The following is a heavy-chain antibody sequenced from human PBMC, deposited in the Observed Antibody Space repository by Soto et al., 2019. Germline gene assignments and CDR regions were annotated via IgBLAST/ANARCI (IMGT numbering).Heavy chain of an antibody. D-gene: IGHD6-19*01. J-gene: IGHJ4*01. CDR1: GGSFSGYS. CDR3: AREGGSGWYYYDY. Sequence: QVQLQQWGAGLLKPSETLSLTCAVNGGSFSGYSWPWIRQAPGKGLDWIGEINYTGTTNYSPSLKCRVTLSVDTSKNQFSLELRSVSAADTAVYYCAREGGSGWYYYDYWGHGTLVTVSS. V-gene: IGHV4-34*02. CDR2: INYTGTT.